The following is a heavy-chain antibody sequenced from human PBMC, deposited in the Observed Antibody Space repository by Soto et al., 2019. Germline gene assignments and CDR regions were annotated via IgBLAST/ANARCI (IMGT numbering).Heavy chain of an antibody. Sequence: QVQLVQSGAEVQKPGSSVKVSCKASGGTFSSYAISWVRQAPGQGLEWMGGIIPISGTANYAQKFQGRVTITADESTSTVSMELSSLRSEDMAVYFCARSQGSSTSLEIYYYYYYGMDVWGQGTTVTVSS. D-gene: IGHD2-2*01. J-gene: IGHJ6*02. CDR2: IIPISGTA. CDR1: GGTFSSYA. V-gene: IGHV1-69*01. CDR3: ARSQGSSTSLEIYYYYYYGMDV.